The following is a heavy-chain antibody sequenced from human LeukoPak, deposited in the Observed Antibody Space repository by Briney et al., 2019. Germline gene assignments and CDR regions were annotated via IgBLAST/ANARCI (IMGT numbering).Heavy chain of an antibody. CDR3: ARQTGGARDYVWGSYRIRFVDY. Sequence: PSQTLSLTCTVSGGSISSSSYSWGWIRQPPGKGLEWIGSIYYSGSTYYNPSLKSRVTISVDTSKNQFSLKLSSVTAADTAVYYCARQTGGARDYVWGSYRIRFVDYWGQGTLVTVSS. J-gene: IGHJ4*02. V-gene: IGHV4-39*01. CDR1: GGSISSSSYS. CDR2: IYYSGST. D-gene: IGHD3-16*02.